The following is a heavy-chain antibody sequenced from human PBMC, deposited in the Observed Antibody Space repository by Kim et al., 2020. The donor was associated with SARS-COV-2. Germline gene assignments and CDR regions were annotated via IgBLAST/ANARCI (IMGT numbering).Heavy chain of an antibody. CDR1: GFTFSSYA. CDR2: IWYDGSNK. Sequence: GGSLRLSCAASGFTFSSYAMHWVRQAPGKGLEWVAVIWYDGSNKYYADSVKGRFTISRDNSKNTLYLQMNSLRAEDTAVYYCAKAAAAAGRGYFDYWGQGTLVTVSS. CDR3: AKAAAAAGRGYFDY. J-gene: IGHJ4*02. V-gene: IGHV3-33*06. D-gene: IGHD6-13*01.